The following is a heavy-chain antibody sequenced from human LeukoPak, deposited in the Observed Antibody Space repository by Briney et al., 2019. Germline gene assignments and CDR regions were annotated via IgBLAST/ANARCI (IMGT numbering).Heavy chain of an antibody. CDR3: ASVIDYYYYMDI. CDR1: AASFSTYN. V-gene: IGHV4-4*07. J-gene: IGHJ6*03. Sequence: SETLSLTCTVSAASFSTYNWGWFWQPAGKGLEWIGHIYISGTTDYNPSLKSRATISVDTSSQFSLKLRSVTAADTAVYYCASVIDYYYYMDIWGKGTTVTVSS. CDR2: IYISGTT.